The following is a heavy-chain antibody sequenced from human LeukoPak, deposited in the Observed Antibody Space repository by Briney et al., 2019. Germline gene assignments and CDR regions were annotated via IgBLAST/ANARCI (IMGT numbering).Heavy chain of an antibody. J-gene: IGHJ4*02. D-gene: IGHD6-13*01. V-gene: IGHV1-69*05. Sequence: ASVKVSCKASGGTFSSYAISWVRQAPGQGHEWMGRIIPIFGTANYAQKFQGRVTITTDESTSTAYMELSSLRSEDTAVYYCARDRGIAAALPGYWGQGTLVTVSS. CDR2: IIPIFGTA. CDR1: GGTFSSYA. CDR3: ARDRGIAAALPGY.